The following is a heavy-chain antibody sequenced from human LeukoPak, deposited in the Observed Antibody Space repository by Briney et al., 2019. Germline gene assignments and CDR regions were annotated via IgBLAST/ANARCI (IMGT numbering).Heavy chain of an antibody. CDR3: ARENCSGGSCYVYYFDY. Sequence: GGSLRLSCAASGFVFNDYYMNWFRQTPGKGLEWVSYISNSGIDIYYSDSVKGRFTISRDNAKNSLYLQMNSLRAEDTAVYYCARENCSGGSCYVYYFDYWGQGTLVTVSS. CDR1: GFVFNDYY. CDR2: ISNSGIDI. J-gene: IGHJ4*02. V-gene: IGHV3-11*04. D-gene: IGHD2-15*01.